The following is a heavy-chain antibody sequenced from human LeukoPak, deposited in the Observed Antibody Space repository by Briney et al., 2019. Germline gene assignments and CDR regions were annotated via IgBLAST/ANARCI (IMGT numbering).Heavy chain of an antibody. CDR3: ARDAPGNTALDY. J-gene: IGHJ4*02. D-gene: IGHD5-18*01. CDR2: INGYGSST. V-gene: IGHV3-74*01. Sequence: GGSLRLSCAASGFTFVSYWMHWVRQAPGKGLVWVSRINGYGSSTDFADSVKGRFTISRDNAMNTLYLQMNSLRAEDTAVYYCARDAPGNTALDYWGQGTLVTVSS. CDR1: GFTFVSYW.